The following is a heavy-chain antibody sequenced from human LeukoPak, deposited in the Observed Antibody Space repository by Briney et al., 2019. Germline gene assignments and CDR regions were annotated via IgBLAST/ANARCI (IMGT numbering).Heavy chain of an antibody. Sequence: GSLRLSCAASGFTFSSYAMSWVRQAPGKGLEWVSAISGSGGSTYYADSVKGRFTISRDNSKNTLYLQMNSLRAEDTAVYYCAKDAVPVVVVAATLVDYWGQGTLVTVSS. V-gene: IGHV3-23*01. J-gene: IGHJ4*02. CDR1: GFTFSSYA. CDR3: AKDAVPVVVVAATLVDY. CDR2: ISGSGGST. D-gene: IGHD2-15*01.